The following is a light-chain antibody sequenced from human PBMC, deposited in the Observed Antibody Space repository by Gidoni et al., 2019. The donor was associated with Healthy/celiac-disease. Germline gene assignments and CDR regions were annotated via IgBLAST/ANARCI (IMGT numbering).Light chain of an antibody. CDR3: QQYGISPWT. CDR1: QSVSSSY. V-gene: IGKV3-20*01. CDR2: GAS. Sequence: EIVLTQSPGTLSLSPGERATLSCRASQSVSSSYLAWYQQKPGQAPRLLIYGASSRATGIPDRFSGSGSGTDFTLTISRLEPEDFAVYYCQQYGISPWTFGQXTKVEIK. J-gene: IGKJ1*01.